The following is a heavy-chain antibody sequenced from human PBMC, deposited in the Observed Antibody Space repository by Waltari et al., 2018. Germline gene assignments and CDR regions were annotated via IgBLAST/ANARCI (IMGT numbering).Heavy chain of an antibody. CDR2: IYYSGST. D-gene: IGHD3-3*01. CDR1: GGSISSYY. CDR3: ARFTFGVVNGMDV. J-gene: IGHJ6*02. Sequence: QVQLQESGPGLVKPSETLSLTCTVSGGSISSYYWSWIRQPPGKGLEWIGYIYYSGSTNDNPSLKSRVTISVDTSKNQFSLKLSSVTAADTAVYYCARFTFGVVNGMDVWGQGTTVTVSS. V-gene: IGHV4-59*01.